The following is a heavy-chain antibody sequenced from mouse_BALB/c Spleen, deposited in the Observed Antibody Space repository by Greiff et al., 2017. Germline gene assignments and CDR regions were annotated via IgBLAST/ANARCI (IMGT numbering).Heavy chain of an antibody. Sequence: EVQGVESGPGLVKPSQSLSLTCTVTGYSITSDYAWNWIRQFPGNKLEWMGYISYSGSTSYNPSLKSRISITRDTSKNQFFLQLNSVTTEDTATYYCAKYRYDGGDFDYWGQGTTLTVSS. D-gene: IGHD2-14*01. CDR3: AKYRYDGGDFDY. V-gene: IGHV3-2*02. J-gene: IGHJ2*01. CDR1: GYSITSDYA. CDR2: ISYSGST.